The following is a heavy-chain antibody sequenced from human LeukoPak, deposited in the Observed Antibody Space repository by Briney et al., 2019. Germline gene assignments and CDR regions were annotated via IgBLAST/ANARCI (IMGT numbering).Heavy chain of an antibody. CDR2: ISAYNGNT. J-gene: IGHJ4*02. V-gene: IGHV1-18*01. Sequence: GASVKVSCKASGGTFSSYAISWVRQAPGQGLEWMGWISAYNGNTNYAQKLQGRVTMTTDTSTSTAHMELRSLRSDDTAVYYCARDTYDSSGYYRYLDYWGQGTLVTVSS. CDR1: GGTFSSYA. D-gene: IGHD3-22*01. CDR3: ARDTYDSSGYYRYLDY.